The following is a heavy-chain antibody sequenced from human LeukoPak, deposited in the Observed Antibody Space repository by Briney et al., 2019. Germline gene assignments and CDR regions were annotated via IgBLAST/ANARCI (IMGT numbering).Heavy chain of an antibody. CDR2: ISGSGGST. Sequence: GGSLRLSCAASGFTFSSYAMSWVRQAPGKGMEWVSAISGSGGSTYYADSVKGRFTISRDNSKNTLYLQMNSLRAEDTAVYYCAKDDSSGYGYYFDYWGQGTLVTASS. CDR1: GFTFSSYA. D-gene: IGHD3-22*01. J-gene: IGHJ4*02. V-gene: IGHV3-23*01. CDR3: AKDDSSGYGYYFDY.